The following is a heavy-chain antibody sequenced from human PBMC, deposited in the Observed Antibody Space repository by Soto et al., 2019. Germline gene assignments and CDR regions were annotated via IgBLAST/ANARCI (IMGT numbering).Heavy chain of an antibody. CDR3: TTDLRIMITLPYAFDI. V-gene: IGHV3-15*01. D-gene: IGHD3-16*01. J-gene: IGHJ3*02. CDR1: GFTFSNAW. CDR2: IKSKTDGGTT. Sequence: EVQLVESGGGLVKPGGSLRLSCAASGFTFSNAWMSWVRQAPGKGLEWVGRIKSKTDGGTTDYAAPVKGRFTISRDDSKNTLYLQMNSLKTEDTAVYYCTTDLRIMITLPYAFDIWGQGTMVTVSS.